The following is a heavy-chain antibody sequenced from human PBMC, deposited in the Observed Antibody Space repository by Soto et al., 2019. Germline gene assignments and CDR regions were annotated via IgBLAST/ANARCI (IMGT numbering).Heavy chain of an antibody. CDR3: ARISGSSGLFDY. J-gene: IGHJ4*02. CDR2: IDWDDDK. V-gene: IGHV2-70*11. CDR1: GFSLSTSGMC. D-gene: IGHD1-26*01. Sequence: ESGPTLVNPTQTLTLTCTFSGFSLSTSGMCVSWIRQPPGKALEWLARIDWDDDKYYSTSPKTRLTISKDTSKNQVVLTMTNMDPVDTATYYCARISGSSGLFDYWGQGTLVTVSS.